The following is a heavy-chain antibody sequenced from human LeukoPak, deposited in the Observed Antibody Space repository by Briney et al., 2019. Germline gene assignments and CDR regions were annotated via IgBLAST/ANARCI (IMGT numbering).Heavy chain of an antibody. CDR2: IIPIFGTA. Sequence: SVKVSCKASGGTFSSYAISWVRQAPGQGLEWMGGIIPIFGTANYAQKFQGRVTITADESTSTAYMELSSLRSEDTAVYYCARGRRGGYDYYYYGMDVWGQGTTVTVSS. V-gene: IGHV1-69*13. D-gene: IGHD5-12*01. CDR3: ARGRRGGYDYYYYGMDV. CDR1: GGTFSSYA. J-gene: IGHJ6*02.